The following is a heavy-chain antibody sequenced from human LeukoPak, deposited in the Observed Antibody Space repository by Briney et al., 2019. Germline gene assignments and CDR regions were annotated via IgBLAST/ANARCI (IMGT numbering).Heavy chain of an antibody. CDR1: GFTFSSYS. Sequence: GSLRLSFAASGFTFSSYSMKLVRQAPGKGLEWVSSISSSSSYIYYADSVKGRFTISRDNAKNSLYLQMNSLRAEDTAVYYCAGDPGPGYWGQGTLVTVSS. CDR3: AGDPGPGY. V-gene: IGHV3-21*01. CDR2: ISSSSSYI. J-gene: IGHJ4*02.